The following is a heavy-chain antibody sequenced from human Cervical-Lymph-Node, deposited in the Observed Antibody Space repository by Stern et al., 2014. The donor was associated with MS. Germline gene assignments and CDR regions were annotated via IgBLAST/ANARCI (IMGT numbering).Heavy chain of an antibody. CDR3: ARDHSNRVNYCDY. V-gene: IGHV3-9*01. D-gene: IGHD2/OR15-2a*01. J-gene: IGHJ4*02. CDR1: GFTLDDYG. Sequence: EVQLVQSGGGLAQPGRSLRLSCVASGFTLDDYGMHWVRQAPGKGLEWVSSISWNVYRVAYADSVTGRFTISRDNARKSLYLQMNSLRVEDTALYYCARDHSNRVNYCDYWGQGSLVTVSS. CDR2: ISWNVYRV.